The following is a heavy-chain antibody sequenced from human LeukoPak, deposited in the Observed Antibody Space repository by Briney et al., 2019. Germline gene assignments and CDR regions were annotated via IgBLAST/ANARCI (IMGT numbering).Heavy chain of an antibody. D-gene: IGHD6-19*01. Sequence: ASVKVSCKASGYTFTSYDINWVRQATGQGLEWMGWMNPNSGNTGYAQKLQGRVTMTTDTSTSTAYMELRSLRSDDTAVYYCARDPPTYWGVAGLINWFDPWGQGTLVTVSS. CDR3: ARDPPTYWGVAGLINWFDP. CDR1: GYTFTSYD. V-gene: IGHV1-8*01. J-gene: IGHJ5*02. CDR2: MNPNSGNT.